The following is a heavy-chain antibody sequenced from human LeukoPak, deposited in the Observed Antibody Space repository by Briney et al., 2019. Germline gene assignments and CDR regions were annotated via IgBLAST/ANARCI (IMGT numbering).Heavy chain of an antibody. D-gene: IGHD3-10*01. V-gene: IGHV4-34*01. Sequence: PSETLSLTCAVYGGSSSGYYWSWIRQPPGKGLEWIGEINHSGSTNYNPSLKSRVTISVDTSKNQFSLKLSSVTAADTAVYYCARGGFGELFPIDYWGQGTLVTVSS. CDR1: GGSSSGYY. CDR3: ARGGFGELFPIDY. CDR2: INHSGST. J-gene: IGHJ4*02.